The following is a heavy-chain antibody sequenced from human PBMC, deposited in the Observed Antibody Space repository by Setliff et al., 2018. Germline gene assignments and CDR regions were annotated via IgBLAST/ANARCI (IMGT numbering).Heavy chain of an antibody. J-gene: IGHJ5*02. CDR3: VPGRGS. CDR1: GFTFKDYG. CDR2: INWSGGTA. V-gene: IGHV3-20*04. Sequence: GGSLRLSCAASGFTFKDYGMAWVRQSPGKGLEWVAGINWSGGTAGYADSVRGRFTISRDNAQNTLYLHMNNLRAEDTAVFYCVPGRGSWGQGALVTVSS. D-gene: IGHD6-25*01.